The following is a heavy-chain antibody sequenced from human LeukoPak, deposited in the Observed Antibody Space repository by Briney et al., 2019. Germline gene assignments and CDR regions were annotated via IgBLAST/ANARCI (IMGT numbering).Heavy chain of an antibody. V-gene: IGHV3-23*01. Sequence: GGSLRLSCAASGFTFSSYAMSWVRQAPGKGLEWVSAISGSGGSTYYADSVKGRFTISRDNSKSTLYLQMNSLRAEDTAVYYCAKLDIVVVPAAMVDYWGQGTLVTVSS. D-gene: IGHD2-2*01. J-gene: IGHJ4*02. CDR3: AKLDIVVVPAAMVDY. CDR1: GFTFSSYA. CDR2: ISGSGGST.